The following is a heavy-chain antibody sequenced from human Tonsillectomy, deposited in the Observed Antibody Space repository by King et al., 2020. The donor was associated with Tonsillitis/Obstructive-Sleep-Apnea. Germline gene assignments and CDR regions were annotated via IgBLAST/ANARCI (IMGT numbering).Heavy chain of an antibody. CDR2: INHSGST. Sequence: VQLPQWGAGLLKPSKTLSLTCAIYGGSFSGYYWSWIRQPPGKGLEWIGEINHSGSTNYNPSLKSRVTISVDTSKNQFSLKLSAVTAADTGVYYCARGYCRSPSYYPYSYYMDVWGKGTPVTVSS. V-gene: IGHV4-34*01. D-gene: IGHD2-2*01. CDR1: GGSFSGYY. J-gene: IGHJ6*03. CDR3: ARGYCRSPSYYPYSYYMDV.